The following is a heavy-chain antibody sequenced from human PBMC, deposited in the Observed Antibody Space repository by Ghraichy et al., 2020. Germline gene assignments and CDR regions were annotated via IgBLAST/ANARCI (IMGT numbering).Heavy chain of an antibody. V-gene: IGHV4-34*01. D-gene: IGHD5-12*01. CDR1: GGSFSGYY. CDR2: INHSGST. J-gene: IGHJ5*02. Sequence: SQTLSLTCAVYGGSFSGYYWSWIRQPPGKGLEWIGEINHSGSTNYNPSLKSRVTISVDTSKNQFSLKLSSVTASDTAVYYCARGLPSLGATGGTRNWFDPWGQGTLVTVSS. CDR3: ARGLPSLGATGGTRNWFDP.